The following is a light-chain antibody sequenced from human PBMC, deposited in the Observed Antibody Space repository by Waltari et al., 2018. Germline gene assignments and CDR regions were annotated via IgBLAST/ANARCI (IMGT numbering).Light chain of an antibody. V-gene: IGLV1-44*01. J-gene: IGLJ1*01. CDR3: AAWDDSLNAYV. CDR2: SNN. CDR1: RSNVGSNT. Sequence: QSVLTQPPSASGTPGQTVTISCSGSRSNVGSNTLTWFQQVPGTAPKLLPYSNNQRPSGVPDRFSGSKSGPSASLAISGLQSEDEADYYCAAWDDSLNAYVFGTGTQVPVL.